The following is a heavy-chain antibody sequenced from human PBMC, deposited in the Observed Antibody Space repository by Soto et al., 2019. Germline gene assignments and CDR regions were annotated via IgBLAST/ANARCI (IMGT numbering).Heavy chain of an antibody. CDR2: IYYSGST. Sequence: SETLSPTCSVSGASISIGTDYWSWVRQPPGKGLEWIGYIYYSGSTNYNPSLKSRVTISVDTSKNQFSLKLSSVTAADTAVYYCARDYRYCSSTSCYESFDYWGQGTLVTVSS. CDR3: ARDYRYCSSTSCYESFDY. D-gene: IGHD2-2*01. V-gene: IGHV4-61*01. CDR1: GASISIGTDY. J-gene: IGHJ4*02.